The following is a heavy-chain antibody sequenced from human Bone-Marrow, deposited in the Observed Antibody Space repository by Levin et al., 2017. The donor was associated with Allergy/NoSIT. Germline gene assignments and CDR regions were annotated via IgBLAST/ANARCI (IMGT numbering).Heavy chain of an antibody. D-gene: IGHD5-18*01. V-gene: IGHV3-74*01. CDR2: INSDGSTT. Sequence: GGSLRLSCAASGFTFSDYWMHWVRQAPGKGLVWVSRINSDGSTTNYAESVRGRFTISRDNAKNTLYLQMNSLRVEDTAVYYCVRDNTFAYSYGSYDYWGQGALVTVSS. CDR1: GFTFSDYW. CDR3: VRDNTFAYSYGSYDY. J-gene: IGHJ4*02.